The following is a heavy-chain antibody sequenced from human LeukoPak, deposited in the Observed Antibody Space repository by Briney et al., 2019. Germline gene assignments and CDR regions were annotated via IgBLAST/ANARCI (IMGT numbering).Heavy chain of an antibody. V-gene: IGHV4-34*01. CDR3: ARRPLFDY. CDR2: INHSGST. CDR1: GGSFSGYY. J-gene: IGHJ4*02. Sequence: SETLSLTCAVYGGSFSGYYWSWIRQPPGQGLEWIGEINHSGSTNYNPSLKSRVTISVDTSKNQFSLRLSSVTAADTAVYYCARRPLFDYWGQGTLVTVSS.